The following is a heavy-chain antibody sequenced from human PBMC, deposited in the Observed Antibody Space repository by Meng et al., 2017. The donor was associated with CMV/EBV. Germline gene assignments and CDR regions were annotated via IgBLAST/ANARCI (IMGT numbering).Heavy chain of an antibody. CDR3: TRLRSSLDY. J-gene: IGHJ4*02. V-gene: IGHV3-49*04. CDR1: GFTFGDYA. CDR2: IRSKAYGGTT. Sequence: GGSLRLSCTASGFTFGDYAMSWVRQAPGKGLEWVGFIRSKAYGGTTEYAASVKGRFTISRDDSKSIAYLQMNSLKTEDTAVYYCTRLRSSLDYWGQGTLVTVS. D-gene: IGHD3-3*01.